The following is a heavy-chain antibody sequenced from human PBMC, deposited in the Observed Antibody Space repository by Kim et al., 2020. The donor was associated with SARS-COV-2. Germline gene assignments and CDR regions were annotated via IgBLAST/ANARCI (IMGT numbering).Heavy chain of an antibody. CDR1: GGSISSSSYY. CDR3: ARQGIAVAEGLGY. D-gene: IGHD6-19*01. J-gene: IGHJ4*01. Sequence: SETLSLTCTVSGGSISSSSYYWGWIRQPPGKGLEWIGSIYYSGSTYYNPSLKSRVTISVDTSKNQFSLKLSSVTAADTAVYYCARQGIAVAEGLGYWGHGTLVTVSS. CDR2: IYYSGST. V-gene: IGHV4-39*01.